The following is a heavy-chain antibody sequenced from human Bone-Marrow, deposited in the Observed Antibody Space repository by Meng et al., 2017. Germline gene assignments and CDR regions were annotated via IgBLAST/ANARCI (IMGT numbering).Heavy chain of an antibody. V-gene: IGHV6-1*01. CDR3: ARDLGYSYGRNYYYCYGMDV. D-gene: IGHD5-18*01. CDR1: GDSVSSNSAA. CDR2: TYYRSKWYN. J-gene: IGHJ6*02. Sequence: SQTLSLTCAISGDSVSSNSAAWNWIRQSPSRGLEWLGRTYYRSKWYNDYAVSVKSRITINPDTSKNQFSLQLNSVTPEDTAVYYCARDLGYSYGRNYYYCYGMDVWGQGTTVTVSS.